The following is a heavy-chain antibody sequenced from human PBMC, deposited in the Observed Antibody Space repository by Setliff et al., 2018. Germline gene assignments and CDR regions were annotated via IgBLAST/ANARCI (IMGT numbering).Heavy chain of an antibody. CDR2: FSGSGK. CDR3: ATYKRSSSFEY. CDR1: GVVFRNYH. Sequence: PGGSLRLSCVVSGVVFRNYHLNWVRQTPEKGLEWVSSFSGSGKYYVDSVKGRFTISRDNAKNSLYLQMNSPRAEDTAVYYCATYKRSSSFEYWGQGSLVTVSS. D-gene: IGHD6-6*01. J-gene: IGHJ4*02. V-gene: IGHV3-21*04.